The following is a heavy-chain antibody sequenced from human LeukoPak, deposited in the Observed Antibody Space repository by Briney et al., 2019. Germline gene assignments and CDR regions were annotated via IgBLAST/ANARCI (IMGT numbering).Heavy chain of an antibody. D-gene: IGHD2-2*01. Sequence: ASVKVSCKASGYTFTGYYMHWVRQAPGQGLEWMGWISAYNGNTNYAQKLQGRVTMTTDTSTSTAYMELRSLRSDDTAVYYCARDGVVPAAKGSTNDYWGQGTLVTVSS. CDR3: ARDGVVPAAKGSTNDY. J-gene: IGHJ4*02. V-gene: IGHV1-18*04. CDR2: ISAYNGNT. CDR1: GYTFTGYY.